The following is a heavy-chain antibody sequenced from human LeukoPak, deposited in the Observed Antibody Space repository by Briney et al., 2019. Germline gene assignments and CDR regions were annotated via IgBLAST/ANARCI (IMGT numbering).Heavy chain of an antibody. CDR2: IYYSGST. J-gene: IGHJ3*02. V-gene: IGHV4-59*01. D-gene: IGHD5-18*01. Sequence: KASETLSLTCTVSGGSISSYYWSWIRQPPGKGLEWIGYIYYSGSTNYNPSLQSRVTISVDTSKNQFSLKLSSVTAADTAVYYCARGEIQLWLLVGAFDIWGQGTMVTVSS. CDR1: GGSISSYY. CDR3: ARGEIQLWLLVGAFDI.